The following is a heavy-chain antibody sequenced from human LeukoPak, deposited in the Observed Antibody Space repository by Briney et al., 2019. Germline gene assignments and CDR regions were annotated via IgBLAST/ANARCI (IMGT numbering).Heavy chain of an antibody. CDR3: ARVARFGEPYMDV. V-gene: IGHV4-59*01. J-gene: IGHJ6*03. CDR1: DVSISSSY. Sequence: SETLSLTCSVSDVSISSSYWSWIRQPPGKVLEWIAYIYYSGSTNYNPSLKSRVTISVDTSKNQFSLKLSSVTAADTAVYYCARVARFGEPYMDVWGKGTTVTISS. D-gene: IGHD3-10*02. CDR2: IYYSGST.